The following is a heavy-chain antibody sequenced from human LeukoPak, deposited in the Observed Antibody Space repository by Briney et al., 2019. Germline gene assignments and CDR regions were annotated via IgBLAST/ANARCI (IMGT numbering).Heavy chain of an antibody. D-gene: IGHD6-13*01. V-gene: IGHV1-69*13. J-gene: IGHJ4*02. CDR2: IIPIFGTA. Sequence: GASVKVSCKASGYTFTNYAVTWVRQAPGQGLEWMGGIIPIFGTANYAQKFQGRVTITADESTSTAYMELSSLRSEDTAVYYCAITAAPLDYWGQGTLVTVSS. CDR3: AITAAPLDY. CDR1: GYTFTNYA.